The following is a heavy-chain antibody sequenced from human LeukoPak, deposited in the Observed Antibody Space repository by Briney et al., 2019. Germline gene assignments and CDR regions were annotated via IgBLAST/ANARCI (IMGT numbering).Heavy chain of an antibody. V-gene: IGHV4-4*02. CDR1: GGSISSSNW. Sequence: SETLSLTCAVSGGSISSSNWWSWVRQPPGKGLEWIGEIYHSGSTNYNPSLKSRVTISVDKSKNHFSLELSSVTAADTAVYYLAKYVYNGDNFAYGGKGPLVPVSS. D-gene: IGHD5-24*01. CDR2: IYHSGST. CDR3: AKYVYNGDNFAY. J-gene: IGHJ4*02.